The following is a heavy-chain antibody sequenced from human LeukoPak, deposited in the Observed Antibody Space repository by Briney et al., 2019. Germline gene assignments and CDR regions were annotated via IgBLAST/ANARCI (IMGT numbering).Heavy chain of an antibody. CDR1: GFTFSNFA. CDR2: IVGSSST. CDR3: ARIGAGSSRDY. J-gene: IGHJ4*02. Sequence: SGGSRRPSCAASGFTFSNFAMTWVRQSPGKGLEWVSSIVGSSSTYYADSLKGRFTISRDNAKNSLYLQMNSLRAEDTAVYYCARIGAGSSRDYWGQGTLVTVSS. D-gene: IGHD6-13*01. V-gene: IGHV3-21*01.